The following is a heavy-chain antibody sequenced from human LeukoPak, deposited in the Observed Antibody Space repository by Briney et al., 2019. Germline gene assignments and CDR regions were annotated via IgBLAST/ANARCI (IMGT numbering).Heavy chain of an antibody. D-gene: IGHD3-3*01. J-gene: IGHJ6*02. CDR3: ATVYFGVVRRGYYYYGMDV. V-gene: IGHV1-24*01. CDR1: GYTLTELS. CDR2: FDPEDGET. Sequence: ASVKVSCKVSGYTLTELSMHWVRQAPGKGLEWMGGFDPEDGETIYAQKFQGRVTMTEDTSTDTAYMELSSLRSEDTAVYYCATVYFGVVRRGYYYYGMDVWGQGTTVTVSS.